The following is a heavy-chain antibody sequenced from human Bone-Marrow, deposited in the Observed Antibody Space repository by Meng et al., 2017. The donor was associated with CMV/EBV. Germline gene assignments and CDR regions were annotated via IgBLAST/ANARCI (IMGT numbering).Heavy chain of an antibody. CDR3: ARGSEGTPGTIFGVVISIYYYYGRDV. J-gene: IGHJ6*02. Sequence: ASVKVSCKASGDTITNRYVQWVRQAPGQGLEWMGWINTNSGDTHFAQNFQGRVTMTSDTSISTAYMELSSLRSEDTAVYYCARGSEGTPGTIFGVVISIYYYYGRDVWGQGTTVTVYS. CDR2: INTNSGDT. V-gene: IGHV1-2*02. CDR1: GDTITNRY. D-gene: IGHD3-3*01.